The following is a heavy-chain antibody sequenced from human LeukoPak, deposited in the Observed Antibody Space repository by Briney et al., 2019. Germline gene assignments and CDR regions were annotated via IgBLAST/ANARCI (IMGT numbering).Heavy chain of an antibody. CDR2: INQDGSEK. V-gene: IGHV3-7*03. CDR1: GFTFSTYW. Sequence: GGSLRLSCAASGFTFSTYWMSWVRQAPGKGLEWVANINQDGSEKYYVDSVKGRFTISRDNAKNSLYLQTNSLRAEDTAMYYCARAFAFFHYWGQGALVTVSS. CDR3: ARAFAFFHY. J-gene: IGHJ4*02.